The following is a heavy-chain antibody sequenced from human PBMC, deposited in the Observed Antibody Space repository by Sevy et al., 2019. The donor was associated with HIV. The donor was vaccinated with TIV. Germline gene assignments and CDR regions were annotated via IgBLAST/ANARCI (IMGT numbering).Heavy chain of an antibody. J-gene: IGHJ2*01. V-gene: IGHV3-23*01. D-gene: IGHD6-13*01. CDR1: GFTFNNYA. CDR3: AKHYIHDIADGWYFDL. Sequence: GGSLRLSCAASGFTFNNYAMSWVHQAPGKGLEGKGLEWVSTFSGGGGGTYYADSVRGRFTISRENSKNTLYLQVNSLGFEDTAVYYCAKHYIHDIADGWYFDLWGRGTLVTGSS. CDR2: FSGGGGGT.